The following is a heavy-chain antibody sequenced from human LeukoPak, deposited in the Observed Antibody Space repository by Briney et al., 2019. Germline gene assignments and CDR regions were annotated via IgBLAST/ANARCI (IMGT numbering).Heavy chain of an antibody. V-gene: IGHV3-9*01. Sequence: PGGSLRLSCAASGFTFDDYAMHWVRQAPGKGLEWVSGISWNSGSIGYADSVKGRFTISRDNAKNSLYLQMNSLRAEDTAVYYCARDGTAAAGPYDGFDPWGQGTLVTVSS. CDR1: GFTFDDYA. D-gene: IGHD6-13*01. CDR2: ISWNSGSI. CDR3: ARDGTAAAGPYDGFDP. J-gene: IGHJ5*02.